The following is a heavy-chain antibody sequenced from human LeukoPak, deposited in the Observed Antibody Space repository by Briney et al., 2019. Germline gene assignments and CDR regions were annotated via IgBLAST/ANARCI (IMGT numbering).Heavy chain of an antibody. CDR3: AKDPVAGTGY. CDR1: GFTFSDYW. J-gene: IGHJ4*02. D-gene: IGHD6-19*01. Sequence: GGSLRLSCAASGFTFSDYWMNWVRQAPGKGLEWVANIKQDGSNKYYADSVKGRFTISRDNSKNTLYLQMNSLRAEDTAVYYCAKDPVAGTGYWGQGTLVTVSS. V-gene: IGHV3-7*01. CDR2: IKQDGSNK.